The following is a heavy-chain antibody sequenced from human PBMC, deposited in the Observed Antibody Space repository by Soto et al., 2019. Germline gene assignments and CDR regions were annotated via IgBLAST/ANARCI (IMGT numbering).Heavy chain of an antibody. CDR2: IYSGGST. CDR1: GFIVSDNY. D-gene: IGHD3-10*01. V-gene: IGHV3-53*01. Sequence: GGSLRLSCAASGFIVSDNYMSWVRQAPGKGLEWVSVIYSGGSTYYIDSVNGRFTISSDNSKNTLYLQINSLRAEDTAVYDCARDRGIRGPSYGLDVWGQGTTVTVSS. CDR3: ARDRGIRGPSYGLDV. J-gene: IGHJ6*02.